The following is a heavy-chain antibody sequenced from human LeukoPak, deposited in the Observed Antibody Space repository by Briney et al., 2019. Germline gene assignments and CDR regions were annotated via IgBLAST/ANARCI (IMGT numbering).Heavy chain of an antibody. Sequence: SETLSLTCAVYGGSFSDYYRAWIRQPPGKGLEWIGEINHSGSTNYNPSLKSRVTISVDTSKNQFSLKLSSVTAADTAVYYCARGVLWFGSYYYYMDVWGKGTTVTVSS. V-gene: IGHV4-34*01. CDR1: GGSFSDYY. CDR2: INHSGST. J-gene: IGHJ6*03. CDR3: ARGVLWFGSYYYYMDV. D-gene: IGHD3-10*01.